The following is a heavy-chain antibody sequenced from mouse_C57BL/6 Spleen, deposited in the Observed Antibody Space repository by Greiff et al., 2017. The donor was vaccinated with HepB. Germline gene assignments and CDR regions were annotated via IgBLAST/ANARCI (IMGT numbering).Heavy chain of an antibody. J-gene: IGHJ3*01. Sequence: QVQLQQSGAELVKPGASVKLSCKASGYTFTSYWMHWVKQRPGQGLEWIGMIHPNSGSTNYNEKFKSKATLTVDKSSSTAYMQLSSLTSEDSAVYYCAREAYGNPFAYWGQGTLVTVSA. V-gene: IGHV1-64*01. D-gene: IGHD2-1*01. CDR3: AREAYGNPFAY. CDR1: GYTFTSYW. CDR2: IHPNSGST.